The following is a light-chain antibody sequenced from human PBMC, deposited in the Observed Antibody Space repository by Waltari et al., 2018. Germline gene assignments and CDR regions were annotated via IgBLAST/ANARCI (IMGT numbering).Light chain of an antibody. CDR3: QQYEDVPYT. Sequence: DIQMTQSPSSLSASVGARVTITCQASQDISTYLNWYQQKPGKAPKLLIYDVSNLEKGVPSRVSGGGSETDFSFTISSLQSEDIATYYCQQYEDVPYTFGQGTKLMIK. V-gene: IGKV1-33*01. J-gene: IGKJ2*01. CDR1: QDISTY. CDR2: DVS.